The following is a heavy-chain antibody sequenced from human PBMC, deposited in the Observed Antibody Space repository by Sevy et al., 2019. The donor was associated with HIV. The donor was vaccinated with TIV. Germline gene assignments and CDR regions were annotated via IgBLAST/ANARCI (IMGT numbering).Heavy chain of an antibody. CDR2: ITPNNGNT. CDR3: ARAPSGSQGPGLFFLH. J-gene: IGHJ1*01. V-gene: IGHV1-18*01. CDR1: GYTFTNYH. D-gene: IGHD1-26*01. Sequence: ASVKVSCKTSGYTFTNYHITWVRQAPGQGLEWMGWITPNNGNTKVAQRLQGRVTMTTDTSTSTAYMELRSLKSDDTAVYYCARAPSGSQGPGLFFLHWGQGTLVTISS.